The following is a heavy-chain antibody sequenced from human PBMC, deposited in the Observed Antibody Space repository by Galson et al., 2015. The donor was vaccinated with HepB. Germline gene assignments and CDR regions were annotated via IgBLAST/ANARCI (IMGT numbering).Heavy chain of an antibody. CDR1: GDSVSSNSAA. CDR2: TYYRSEWYN. CDR3: ARGFGELPYYYYGMDV. D-gene: IGHD3-10*01. J-gene: IGHJ6*02. Sequence: CAISGDSVSSNSAAWNWIRQSPSRGLEWLGRTYYRSEWYNDYAVSVKSRITINPDTSKNQFSLQLNSVTPEDTAVYYCARGFGELPYYYYGMDVWGQGTTVTVSS. V-gene: IGHV6-1*01.